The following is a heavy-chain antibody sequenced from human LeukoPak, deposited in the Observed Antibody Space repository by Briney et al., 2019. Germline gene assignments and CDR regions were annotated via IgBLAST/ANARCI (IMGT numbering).Heavy chain of an antibody. CDR1: GYTLTGYY. J-gene: IGHJ4*02. CDR2: IKPNNGDT. Sequence: GASVKVSCKTSGYTLTGYYLHWVRQAPGQGLEWMGWIKPNNGDTNYAQKFQGRVTMTRDTSISTGYMELSRLRSDDTAVYYCARTTPFDYWGQGTLVTVS. CDR3: ARTTPFDY. V-gene: IGHV1-2*02. D-gene: IGHD1-1*01.